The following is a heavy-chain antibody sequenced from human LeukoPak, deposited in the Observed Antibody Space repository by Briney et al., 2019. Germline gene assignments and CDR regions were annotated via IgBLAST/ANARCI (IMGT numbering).Heavy chain of an antibody. CDR2: ISHDGSNK. CDR3: AKGPHEAYYDILTGYYTGIDY. D-gene: IGHD3-9*01. CDR1: GFTFSSYG. J-gene: IGHJ4*02. Sequence: GGSLRLSCAASGFTFSSYGMHWVRQAPGKGLEWVAVISHDGSNKYYADSVKGRFTISRDNSKNTLYLQMNSLRAEDTAVYYCAKGPHEAYYDILTGYYTGIDYWGQETLVTVSS. V-gene: IGHV3-30*18.